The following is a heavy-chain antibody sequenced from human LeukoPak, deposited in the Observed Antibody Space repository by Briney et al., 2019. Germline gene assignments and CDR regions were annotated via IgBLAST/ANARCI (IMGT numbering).Heavy chain of an antibody. CDR1: GGSVSRSSYY. CDR3: ARHEYSSSYFDY. Sequence: SETLSLTCGVSGGSVSRSSYYWGWIRQPPGKGLEWIGSIYYRGSTYYNPSLKSRVTISVDTSKNQFSLKLSSVTAADTAVYYCARHEYSSSYFDYWGQGTLVTVSS. D-gene: IGHD6-6*01. J-gene: IGHJ4*02. CDR2: IYYRGST. V-gene: IGHV4-39*01.